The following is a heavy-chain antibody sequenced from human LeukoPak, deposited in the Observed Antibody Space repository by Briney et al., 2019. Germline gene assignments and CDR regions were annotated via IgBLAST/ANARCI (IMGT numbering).Heavy chain of an antibody. D-gene: IGHD1-20*01. CDR1: GGSVTSTSW. V-gene: IGHV4-4*02. Sequence: SETLSLTCDVSGGSVTSTSWWTWVRQPPGKGLEWIGEVHLDGRTNYNPSLKSRLIMSVDLPENHISLKLTSVTAADTAVYYCARAAIIGTTYNGMDVWGQGTTVTVSS. CDR3: ARAAIIGTTYNGMDV. J-gene: IGHJ6*02. CDR2: VHLDGRT.